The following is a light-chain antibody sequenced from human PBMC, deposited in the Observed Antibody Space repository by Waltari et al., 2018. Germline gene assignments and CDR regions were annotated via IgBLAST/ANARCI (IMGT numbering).Light chain of an antibody. V-gene: IGKV4-1*01. CDR2: WAS. CDR1: PRVLYSSQNKDY. J-gene: IGKJ4*01. CDR3: QQYYSTPLT. Sequence: DIVMTQSPDSLAVSLGERATINCKSTPRVLYSSQNKDYLACYQQKPGQPPKLLIYWASTRESGVPDRFSGSGSGTDFTLTISSLQAEDVAVYYCQQYYSTPLTFGGGTKVEIK.